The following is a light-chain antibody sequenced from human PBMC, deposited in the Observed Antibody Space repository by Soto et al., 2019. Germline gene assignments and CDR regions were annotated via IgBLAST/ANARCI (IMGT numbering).Light chain of an antibody. J-gene: IGLJ2*01. Sequence: QSALTQPPSASGSPGQSVTISCTGTSSDVGGYNYVSWYQQHPGKAPKLMIYEVSNRPSGVSDRFSGSKSGNTASLTVSGLQAEDEADYYCSSLTNSNNEVFGGGTKVTVL. CDR2: EVS. CDR3: SSLTNSNNEV. CDR1: SSDVGGYNY. V-gene: IGLV2-8*01.